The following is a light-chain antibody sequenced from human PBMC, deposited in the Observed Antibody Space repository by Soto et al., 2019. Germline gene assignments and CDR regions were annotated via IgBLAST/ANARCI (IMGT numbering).Light chain of an antibody. CDR3: QQYDSSPRT. CDR2: GAS. CDR1: QSVSNY. Sequence: ENVLTQSPATLSLSPGERATLSCRASQSVSNYVAWYQQKPGQAPRLLIYGASSRATGIPDRFSGSGSGTDFTLTISRLEPADFVVYYCQQYDSSPRTFGQGTKLEIK. J-gene: IGKJ1*01. V-gene: IGKV3-20*01.